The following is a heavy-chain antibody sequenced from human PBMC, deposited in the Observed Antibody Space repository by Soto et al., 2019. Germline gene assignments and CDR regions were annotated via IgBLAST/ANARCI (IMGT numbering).Heavy chain of an antibody. CDR3: AKIPNLDFAYYFDY. V-gene: IGHV3-23*01. CDR1: GFTFSSYA. J-gene: IGHJ4*02. Sequence: PGGSLRVSWAASGFTFSSYAMSCVRQAPGKGLEWVSAISGSGGSTYYADSVKGRFTISRDNSKNTLYLQMNSLRAEDTAVYYCAKIPNLDFAYYFDYWGQGTLVTVSS. D-gene: IGHD1-1*01. CDR2: ISGSGGST.